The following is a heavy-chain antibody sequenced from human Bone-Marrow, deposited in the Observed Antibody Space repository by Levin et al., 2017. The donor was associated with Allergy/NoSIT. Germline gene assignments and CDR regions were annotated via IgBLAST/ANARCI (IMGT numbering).Heavy chain of an antibody. CDR2: IRSKAYGGTT. D-gene: IGHD6-13*01. CDR1: GFTFGDYA. CDR3: TRDKAAAGPGYFDY. V-gene: IGHV3-49*04. J-gene: IGHJ4*02. Sequence: GESLKISCTASGFTFGDYAMSWVRQAPGKGLEWVGFIRSKAYGGTTEYAASVKGRFTISRDDSKSIAYLQMNSLKTEDTAVYYCTRDKAAAGPGYFDYWGQGTLVTVSS.